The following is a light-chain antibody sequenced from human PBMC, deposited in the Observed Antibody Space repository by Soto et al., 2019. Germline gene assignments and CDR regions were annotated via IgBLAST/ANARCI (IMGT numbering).Light chain of an antibody. Sequence: GMTQPPPSLPVTLGERPSISCRSSQAPGHVIGYNILVWYLQKPGQSPQLLIYLGSNRASGVPDRFSGSGSGTDFTLKISRVEAEDVGVYYCMQALQTPDTFGQGTKLEIK. V-gene: IGKV2-28*01. J-gene: IGKJ2*01. CDR3: MQALQTPDT. CDR2: LGS. CDR1: QAPGHVIGYNI.